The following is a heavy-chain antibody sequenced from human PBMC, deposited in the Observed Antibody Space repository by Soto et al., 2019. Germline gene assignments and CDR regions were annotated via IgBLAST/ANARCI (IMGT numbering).Heavy chain of an antibody. V-gene: IGHV1-69*13. CDR1: GGTFSSYA. J-gene: IGHJ6*02. CDR2: IIPIFGTA. CDR3: ARGPAARRSYYYYGMDV. Sequence: SVKVSCKAPGGTFSSYAISWVRQAPGQGLEWMGGIIPIFGTANYAQKFQGRVTITADESTSTAYMELSSLRSEDTAVYYCARGPAARRSYYYYGMDVWGQGTTVTV. D-gene: IGHD2-2*01.